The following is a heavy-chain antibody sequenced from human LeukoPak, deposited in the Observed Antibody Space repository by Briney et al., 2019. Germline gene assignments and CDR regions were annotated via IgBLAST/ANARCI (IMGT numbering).Heavy chain of an antibody. J-gene: IGHJ4*02. D-gene: IGHD4-17*01. Sequence: GGSLRLSCAASGFTFDDYAMHWVRQAPGKGLEWVSGISWNSGSIGYADSVKGRFTISRDNAKNSLYLQMNSLRAEDTALYYCAKDHGDYVYFDYWGQGTLVTVSS. CDR2: ISWNSGSI. CDR1: GFTFDDYA. CDR3: AKDHGDYVYFDY. V-gene: IGHV3-9*01.